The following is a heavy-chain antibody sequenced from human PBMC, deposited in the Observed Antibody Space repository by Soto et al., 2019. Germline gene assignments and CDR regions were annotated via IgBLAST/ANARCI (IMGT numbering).Heavy chain of an antibody. D-gene: IGHD6-19*01. V-gene: IGHV3-23*01. CDR1: GGSFSGYY. CDR3: AKLTLSGWTYFDY. Sequence: PSETLSLTCAVYGGSFSGYYWSWIRQPPGKGLEWVSAISGSGGSTYYADSVKGRFTISRDNSKNTLYLQMNSLRAEDTAVYYCAKLTLSGWTYFDYWGQGTLVTVSS. CDR2: ISGSGGST. J-gene: IGHJ4*02.